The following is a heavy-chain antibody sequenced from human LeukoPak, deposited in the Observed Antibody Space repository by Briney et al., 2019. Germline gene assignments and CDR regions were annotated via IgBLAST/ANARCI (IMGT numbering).Heavy chain of an antibody. V-gene: IGHV4-4*02. CDR3: ARLGGPGYCTGTSCRGNWFDP. D-gene: IGHD2-8*02. CDR2: FYHSGST. J-gene: IGHJ5*02. CDR1: GGSISSNNW. Sequence: PSGTLSLTCAVSGGSISSNNWWSWVRQSPGKGLEWIGEFYHSGSTNSNPSLKSRVTISVDKSKNELSLKLRSVTAADTAVYYCARLGGPGYCTGTSCRGNWFDPWGQGTLVTVSS.